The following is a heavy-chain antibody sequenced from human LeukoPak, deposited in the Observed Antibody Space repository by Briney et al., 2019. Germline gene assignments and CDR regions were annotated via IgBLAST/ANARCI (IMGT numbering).Heavy chain of an antibody. CDR2: IIPIFGTA. D-gene: IGHD6-13*01. CDR3: ARGELSGIAAAGISAPKKNWFDP. Sequence: SVKVSCKASGGTFSSYAISWVRQAPGQGLEWMGRIIPIFGTANYAQKFQGRVTITTDESTSTAYMELSSLRSEDTAVYYCARGELSGIAAAGISAPKKNWFDPWGQGTLVTVSS. CDR1: GGTFSSYA. V-gene: IGHV1-69*05. J-gene: IGHJ5*02.